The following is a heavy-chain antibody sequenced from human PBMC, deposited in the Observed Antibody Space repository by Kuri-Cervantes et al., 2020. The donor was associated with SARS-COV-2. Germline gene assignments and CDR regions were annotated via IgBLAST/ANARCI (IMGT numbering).Heavy chain of an antibody. V-gene: IGHV1-8*01. CDR1: GYTFTNYD. CDR3: ARDLRLVFGVALPVEAFSPLNQDDAFDI. D-gene: IGHD3-3*01. J-gene: IGHJ3*02. Sequence: ASVKVSCKASGYTFTNYDINWVRQAPGQGLEWMGWMNPNTGNTGFLQKFQGRVTMTRDTSISTAYMELSRLRSDDTAVYYCARDLRLVFGVALPVEAFSPLNQDDAFDIWGQGTMVTVSS. CDR2: MNPNTGNT.